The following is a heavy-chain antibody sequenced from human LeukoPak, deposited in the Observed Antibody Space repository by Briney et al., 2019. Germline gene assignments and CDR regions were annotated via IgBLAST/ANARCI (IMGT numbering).Heavy chain of an antibody. J-gene: IGHJ6*02. D-gene: IGHD2-2*01. CDR2: IIPIFGTA. CDR3: ARDCSSTSCFGDYYYYGMDV. Sequence: ASVKVSCKASGGSFSSYGIGWVRQAPGQGLEWMGEIIPIFGTANYAQKFQGRVTITADESTSTAYMELRSLRSDDTAVYYCARDCSSTSCFGDYYYYGMDVWGQGTTVTVSS. CDR1: GGSFSSYG. V-gene: IGHV1-69*13.